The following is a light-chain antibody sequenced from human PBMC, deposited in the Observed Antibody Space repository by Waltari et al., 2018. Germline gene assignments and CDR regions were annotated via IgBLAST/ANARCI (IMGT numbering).Light chain of an antibody. V-gene: IGLV2-8*01. J-gene: IGLJ2*01. CDR3: TSYAGSNKAV. CDR1: SNDVGGYNF. Sequence: QSALTQPPSASGSPGQSVTISCTGTSNDVGGYNFFSWYQQHPGKAPKLMIFEVTKRPSGVPDRFAGSKSGNTASLTVSGLQAEDEADYYCTSYAGSNKAVFGGGTKLTVL. CDR2: EVT.